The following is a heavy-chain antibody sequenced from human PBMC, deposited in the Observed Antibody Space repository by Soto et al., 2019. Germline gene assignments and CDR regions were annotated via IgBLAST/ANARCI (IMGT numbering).Heavy chain of an antibody. Sequence: QVQLQESGPGLVKPSETLSLTCSVSGGSISSDYWSWIRQPPGKGLEWIGYIYYTVSTNYNPSRKSRVTISVDTSKNQFALNLRSVTAADTAVYSCARALRGVVVVAAREMDVWGQGTTVTVSS. CDR3: ARALRGVVVVAAREMDV. CDR2: IYYTVST. J-gene: IGHJ6*02. D-gene: IGHD2-15*01. CDR1: GGSISSDY. V-gene: IGHV4-59*01.